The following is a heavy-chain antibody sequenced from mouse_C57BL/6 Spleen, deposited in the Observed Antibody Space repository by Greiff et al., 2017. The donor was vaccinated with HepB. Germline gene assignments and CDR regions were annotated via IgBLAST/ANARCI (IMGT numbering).Heavy chain of an antibody. CDR1: GFNIKDYY. D-gene: IGHD2-4*01. V-gene: IGHV14-2*01. CDR3: ARPIDDYDALYAMDY. Sequence: EVQLQQSGAELVKPGASVKLSCTASGFNIKDYYMHWVKQRTEQGLEWIGRIDPEDGETKYAPTFQGKATITADTSSNTAYLQLSSLTSEDTAVYYCARPIDDYDALYAMDYWGQGTSVTVSS. CDR2: IDPEDGET. J-gene: IGHJ4*01.